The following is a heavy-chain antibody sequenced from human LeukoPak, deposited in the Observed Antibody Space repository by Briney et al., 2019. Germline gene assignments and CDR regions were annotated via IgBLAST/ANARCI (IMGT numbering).Heavy chain of an antibody. D-gene: IGHD3-10*01. CDR3: AKDRGSGSFDWFDP. CDR2: ISGNGNTI. V-gene: IGHV3-48*03. Sequence: GGSLRLSCAASGFTFSNYEMNWVRQAPGKGLEWLSYISGNGNTIYYADSVKGRFTISRDNAKNSLYLQMNSLRAEDTALYYCAKDRGSGSFDWFDPWGQGTLVTVSS. CDR1: GFTFSNYE. J-gene: IGHJ5*02.